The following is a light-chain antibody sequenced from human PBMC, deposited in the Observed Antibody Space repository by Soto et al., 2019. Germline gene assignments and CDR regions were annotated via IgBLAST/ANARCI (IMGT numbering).Light chain of an antibody. CDR2: DAY. CDR1: QSVGSL. V-gene: IGKV3-11*01. CDR3: QQRSNWPIT. Sequence: EIVLTQSPATLSLSPGEGATLSCRASQSVGSLLAWYQQKPGQAPRLVIYDAYNRATGIAARFSGSGSGTDFILTISSLEPEDFAVYYCQQRSNWPITFGQGTRLEIK. J-gene: IGKJ5*01.